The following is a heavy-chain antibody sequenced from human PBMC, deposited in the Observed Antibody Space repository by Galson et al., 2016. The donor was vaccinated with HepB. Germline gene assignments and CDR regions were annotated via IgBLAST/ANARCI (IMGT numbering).Heavy chain of an antibody. Sequence: SLRLSCAASGFTFSNSGMHWVRQAPGKGLERVGVVWYDGSRTYYTDSVKGRFTISRDNSKNTLYLQMNSLRVEDTAVYYCAKDFCGTLYSGSTCFCDHWGQGTLVTVSS. J-gene: IGHJ4*02. CDR1: GFTFSNSG. D-gene: IGHD5-12*01. V-gene: IGHV3-33*06. CDR2: VWYDGSRT. CDR3: AKDFCGTLYSGSTCFCDH.